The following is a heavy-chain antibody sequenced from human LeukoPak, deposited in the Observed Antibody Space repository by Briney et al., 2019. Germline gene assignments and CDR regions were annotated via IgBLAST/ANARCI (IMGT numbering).Heavy chain of an antibody. CDR3: ARAIDYYDSSGYY. J-gene: IGHJ4*02. Sequence: PGGSLRLSCAASGFTFSSYSMNWVRQAPGKGLEWVSSISSSSSYIYYADSVKGRFTISRDNAKNSLYLQMNSLRAEDTAVYYCARAIDYYDSSGYYWGQGTLVTVSS. V-gene: IGHV3-21*01. CDR2: ISSSSSYI. D-gene: IGHD3-22*01. CDR1: GFTFSSYS.